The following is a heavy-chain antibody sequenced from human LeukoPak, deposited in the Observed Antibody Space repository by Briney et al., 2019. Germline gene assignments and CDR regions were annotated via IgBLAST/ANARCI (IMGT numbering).Heavy chain of an antibody. CDR1: GFTFSPYA. CDR3: AKGGWLDD. CDR2: IGASHTA. D-gene: IGHD6-19*01. Sequence: GGSLRLSCAASGFTFSPYAMSWVRQAPGKGLEWVSSIGASHTAFYADSVKGRFTISRDNSKNTLYLQMDSLRAEDTALYYCAKGGWLDDLGQGALVTVSS. J-gene: IGHJ4*02. V-gene: IGHV3-23*01.